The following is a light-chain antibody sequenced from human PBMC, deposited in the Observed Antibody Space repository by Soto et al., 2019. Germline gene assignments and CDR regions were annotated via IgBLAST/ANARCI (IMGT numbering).Light chain of an antibody. CDR1: NSNIASNT. CDR2: SDN. V-gene: IGLV1-44*01. CDR3: ATWDDSLNAWV. J-gene: IGLJ3*02. Sequence: QLVLTQPPSASETPGQTVSISCSGSNSNIASNTVNWYQHLPGTAPKLLIYSDNQRPSGVPDRFSGSKSGTSASLAISGLQSEDEADYYCATWDDSLNAWVFGGGTKLTVL.